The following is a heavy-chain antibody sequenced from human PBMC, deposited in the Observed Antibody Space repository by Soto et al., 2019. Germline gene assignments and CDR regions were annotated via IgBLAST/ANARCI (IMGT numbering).Heavy chain of an antibody. V-gene: IGHV3-7*03. CDR1: GFTFSTYW. Sequence: EVQLVESGGGLVQPGGSLRLSCAASGFTFSTYWMSWVRQVPGKGLEWLANIKEDGSEKYSVDSVKGRFTISRDNAKHSLYLQMNSLRDDDTAIYYCASHPPRGDYNKYATAYWGQGTLVTVSS. J-gene: IGHJ4*02. D-gene: IGHD4-4*01. CDR3: ASHPPRGDYNKYATAY. CDR2: IKEDGSEK.